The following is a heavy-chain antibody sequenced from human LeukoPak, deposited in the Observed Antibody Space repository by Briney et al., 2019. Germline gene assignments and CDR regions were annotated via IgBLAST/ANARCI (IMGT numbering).Heavy chain of an antibody. D-gene: IGHD3-22*01. CDR3: AREKIGYYDGSGRGWFDP. CDR2: VYTSGST. CDR1: GGSFSGYY. V-gene: IGHV4-4*08. J-gene: IGHJ5*02. Sequence: TSETLSLTCAVYGGSFSGYYWSWIRQPPGKGLEWIGRVYTSGSTNYNPSLKSRVTISVDTSKKQFSLKLSSVTAADTAVYYCAREKIGYYDGSGRGWFDPWGQGTLVTVSS.